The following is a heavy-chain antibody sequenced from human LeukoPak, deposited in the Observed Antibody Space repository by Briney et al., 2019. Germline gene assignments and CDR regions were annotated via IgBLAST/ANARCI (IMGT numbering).Heavy chain of an antibody. Sequence: GGSLTLSCPASGFTFSSYALHWVRLAPATGLGGAAVISYDGSNKYYADSVKGRFTISRDNSRTTLYLQMNSLRAEDTVVYYCASLAAVVDNWFDPWGQGTLVTVSS. D-gene: IGHD6-13*01. CDR1: GFTFSSYA. CDR2: ISYDGSNK. J-gene: IGHJ5*02. CDR3: ASLAAVVDNWFDP. V-gene: IGHV3-30*01.